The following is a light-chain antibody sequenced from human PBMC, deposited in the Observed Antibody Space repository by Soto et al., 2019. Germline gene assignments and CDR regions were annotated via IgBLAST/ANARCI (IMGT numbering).Light chain of an antibody. CDR1: QSISSN. CDR3: QQYSSSSEWK. CDR2: DAS. V-gene: IGKV1-5*01. J-gene: IGKJ1*01. Sequence: DIQITQSPSSLSASVGDRVTSTCRASQSISSNLNWYQQKPGKAPKLLIYDASSLESGVPSRFSGSGSGTEFTLTISSLQPDDFATYYCQQYSSSSEWKFGQGTKVAIK.